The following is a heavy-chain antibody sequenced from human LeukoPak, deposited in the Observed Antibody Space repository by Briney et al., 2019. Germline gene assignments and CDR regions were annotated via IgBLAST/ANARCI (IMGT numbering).Heavy chain of an antibody. Sequence: PGGSLRLSCAASGFTFSSYAMSWVRQAPGKGLEWVSVIYSGGSTYYADSVKGRFTISRDNSKNTLYLQMNSLRAEDTAVYYCARGTRSSGYYFDYWGQGTLVTVSS. CDR3: ARGTRSSGYYFDY. V-gene: IGHV3-53*01. D-gene: IGHD3-22*01. J-gene: IGHJ4*02. CDR1: GFTFSSYA. CDR2: IYSGGST.